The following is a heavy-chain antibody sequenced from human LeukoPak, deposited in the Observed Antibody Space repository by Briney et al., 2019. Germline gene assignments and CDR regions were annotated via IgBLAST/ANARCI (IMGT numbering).Heavy chain of an antibody. D-gene: IGHD3-10*01. CDR2: ISSSGSTI. CDR1: GFPVSINH. V-gene: IGHV3-48*04. CDR3: AKLGRNYFDY. J-gene: IGHJ4*02. Sequence: GGSLRLSCAASGFPVSINHMNWVRQAPGKGLEWVSYISSSGSTIYYADSVKGRFTISRDNAKNSLYLQMNSLRAEDTAVYYCAKLGRNYFDYWGQGTLVTVSS.